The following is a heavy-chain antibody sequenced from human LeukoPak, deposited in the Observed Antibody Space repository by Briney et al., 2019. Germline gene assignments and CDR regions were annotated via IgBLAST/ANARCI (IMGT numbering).Heavy chain of an antibody. CDR2: ISSTSTYI. CDR1: GFTFRSYS. V-gene: IGHV3-21*01. CDR3: ARGGHGSGNPFDY. Sequence: GGSLRLSCAASGFTFRSYSMNWVRQAPGKGLEWVSTISSTSTYIYYVDSVKGRFTISRDNSRNSLYLQMNSLRVEDTAVYYCARGGHGSGNPFDYWGQGTLVTVSS. D-gene: IGHD3-10*01. J-gene: IGHJ4*02.